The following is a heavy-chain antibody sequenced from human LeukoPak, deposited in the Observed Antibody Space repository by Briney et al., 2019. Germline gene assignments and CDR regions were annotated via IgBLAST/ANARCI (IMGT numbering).Heavy chain of an antibody. CDR1: GGSISSYY. J-gene: IGHJ3*02. CDR2: IYYSGST. CDR3: ARDGIVGAIVRAFDR. D-gene: IGHD1-26*01. V-gene: IGHV4-59*01. Sequence: PSEILSLTCTVSGGSISSYYWSWIRQPPGKGLEWIGYIYYSGSTNYNPSLKSRVTISVDTSKNQFSLKLSSVTAADTAVYYCARDGIVGAIVRAFDRWRQGTMVTVSS.